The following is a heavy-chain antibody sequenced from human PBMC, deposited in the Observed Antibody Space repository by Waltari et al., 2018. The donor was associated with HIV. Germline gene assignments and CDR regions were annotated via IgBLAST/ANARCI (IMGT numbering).Heavy chain of an antibody. CDR1: GFSFTRYG. Sequence: QVRLVQSGAEVKKPGASVKVSCKASGFSFTRYGFSWERQAPGQGFEWMGWIHTNTGNTDSAENFEGRVTMTRDTFANTIYIELRTLKSDDSAIYFCGRDLSPMGKSGWYDSWGQGTVVTVSS. J-gene: IGHJ1*01. CDR3: GRDLSPMGKSGWYDS. D-gene: IGHD6-19*01. CDR2: IHTNTGNT. V-gene: IGHV1-18*04.